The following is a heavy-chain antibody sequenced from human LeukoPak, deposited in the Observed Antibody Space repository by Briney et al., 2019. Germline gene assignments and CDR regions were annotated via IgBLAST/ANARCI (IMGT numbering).Heavy chain of an antibody. D-gene: IGHD1-26*01. CDR1: GFTFDDYG. CDR3: ARDFSGATVGIGLDY. J-gene: IGHJ4*02. Sequence: GGSLRLSCAASGFTFDDYGMSWVRQAPGKGLEWVSGIDRNGDSTGYADSVEGRFTISRDNAKNSLYLQMDSLRAEDTALYYCARDFSGATVGIGLDYWGQGTLVTVSS. V-gene: IGHV3-20*04. CDR2: IDRNGDST.